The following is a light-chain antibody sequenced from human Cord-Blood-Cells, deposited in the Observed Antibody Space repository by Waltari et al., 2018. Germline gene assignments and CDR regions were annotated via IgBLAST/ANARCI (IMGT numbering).Light chain of an antibody. J-gene: IGLJ2*01. CDR2: EVS. CDR1: SSDVGSYTL. Sequence: QSALTQPASVSGSPGQSHTISCTGTSSDVGSYTLVSWYQQHPGKAPKLMIYEVSKRPSGVSNRFSGSKSGNTASLTISGLQAEDEADYYCCSYAGSSTTVVFGGGTKLTVL. CDR3: CSYAGSSTTVV. V-gene: IGLV2-23*02.